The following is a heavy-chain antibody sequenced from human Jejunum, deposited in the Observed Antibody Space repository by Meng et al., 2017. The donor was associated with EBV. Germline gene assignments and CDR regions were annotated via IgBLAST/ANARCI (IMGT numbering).Heavy chain of an antibody. CDR1: GGSISRGYW. Sequence: QERVEKSGPVLVGPLWTRVLTWAVSGGSISRGYWWSWVRRPPGKGLEWIGEISHSGSAGYNPSLKNRVTITVDKSKNQFSLNLNSVTAPDTAVYYCAGASGNNYEGFDYWGQGTLVTVSS. V-gene: IGHV4-4*02. CDR3: AGASGNNYEGFDY. D-gene: IGHD1/OR15-1a*01. J-gene: IGHJ4*02. CDR2: ISHSGSA.